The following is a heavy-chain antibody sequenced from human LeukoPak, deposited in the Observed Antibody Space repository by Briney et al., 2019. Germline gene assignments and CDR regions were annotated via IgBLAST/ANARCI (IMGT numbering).Heavy chain of an antibody. CDR2: IYYSGST. V-gene: IGHV4-30-4*08. CDR1: GGSISSGDYY. Sequence: PSQTLSLTCTVSGGSISSGDYYWSWIRQPPGKGLEWIGYIYYSGSTYYNPSLKSRVTISVDTSKNQFSLKLSSVTAADTAVYYCARDTVYYYGSGFDYWGQGTLVTVSS. J-gene: IGHJ4*02. CDR3: ARDTVYYYGSGFDY. D-gene: IGHD3-10*01.